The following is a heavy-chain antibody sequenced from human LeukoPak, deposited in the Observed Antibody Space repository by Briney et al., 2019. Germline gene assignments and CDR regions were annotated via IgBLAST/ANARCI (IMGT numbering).Heavy chain of an antibody. CDR2: ISTSSSYI. J-gene: IGHJ5*02. D-gene: IGHD3-22*01. CDR1: GFTFSSYN. CDR3: AREAYYYDSSGYYPGGWFDP. V-gene: IGHV3-21*01. Sequence: GGSLRLSCAASGFTFSSYNMNWVRQAPGKGLEWVSSISTSSSYIYYADSVKGRFTISRDNAKKSLSLQMNSLRAEDTAVYYCAREAYYYDSSGYYPGGWFDPWGQGTLVTVSS.